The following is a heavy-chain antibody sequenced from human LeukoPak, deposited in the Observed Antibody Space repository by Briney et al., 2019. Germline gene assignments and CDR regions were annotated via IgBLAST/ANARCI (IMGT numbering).Heavy chain of an antibody. D-gene: IGHD1-26*01. CDR3: ARSGYSHSWDY. CDR1: GFTFSSYW. Sequence: GGSLRLSCAASGFTFSSYWMSWVRQAPGKGLEWVANIKEDGGEIHFVDSMKGRFTISRDNAKNSLYLQMNSLRGDDTAVYYCARSGYSHSWDYWGQGTLVTVSS. CDR2: IKEDGGEI. V-gene: IGHV3-7*03. J-gene: IGHJ4*02.